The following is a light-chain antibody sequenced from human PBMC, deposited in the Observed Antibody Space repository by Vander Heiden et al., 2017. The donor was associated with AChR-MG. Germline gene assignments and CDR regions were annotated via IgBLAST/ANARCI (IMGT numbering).Light chain of an antibody. CDR3: YSTDSSINHVV. CDR1: DLPKKY. Sequence: SYELTQPPSVSVSPGQTARITCSGDDLPKKYAYWYQQKPGQAPELVIYEDSKRPSGIPERFSGSSSGTMATLTISGAQVEDEADYCCYSTDSSINHVVFGGGTKLTVL. J-gene: IGLJ2*01. CDR2: EDS. V-gene: IGLV3-10*01.